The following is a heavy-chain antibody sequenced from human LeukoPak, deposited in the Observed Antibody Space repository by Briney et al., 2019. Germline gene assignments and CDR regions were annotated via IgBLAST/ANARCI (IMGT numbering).Heavy chain of an antibody. D-gene: IGHD6-13*01. Sequence: AGSLRLSCAASGFTFDSYWMSWVRQAPGKGLEWVANIKEDGSETYYVDSVKGRFTISRDNAKNSMYLQMNSLRAEDTAMYYCAREIGSAARGRWGQGTLVTVS. CDR2: IKEDGSET. CDR3: AREIGSAARGR. CDR1: GFTFDSYW. V-gene: IGHV3-7*05. J-gene: IGHJ4*02.